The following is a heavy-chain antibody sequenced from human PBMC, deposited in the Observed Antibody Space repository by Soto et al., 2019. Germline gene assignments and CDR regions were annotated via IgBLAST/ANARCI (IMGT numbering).Heavy chain of an antibody. D-gene: IGHD3-3*01. CDR1: GGSFSGYY. CDR2: INHSGST. CDR3: ARVKKLRFLEWLSKDWFDP. V-gene: IGHV4-34*01. Sequence: SETLSLTCAVYGGSFSGYYWSWIRQPPGKGLEWIGEINHSGSTNYNPSLKSRVTISVDTSKNQFSLKLSSVTAADTAVYYCARVKKLRFLEWLSKDWFDPWGQGTLVTVSS. J-gene: IGHJ5*02.